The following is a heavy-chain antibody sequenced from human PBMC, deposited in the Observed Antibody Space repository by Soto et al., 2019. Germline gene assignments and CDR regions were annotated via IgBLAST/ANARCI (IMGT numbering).Heavy chain of an antibody. CDR2: ISGSGGST. V-gene: IGHV3-23*01. CDR1: GFTFSSYA. J-gene: IGHJ1*01. Sequence: EVQLLESGGGLVQPGGSLRLSCAASGFTFSSYAMNWVRQAPGKGLEWVSAISGSGGSTYYVDSVKGRFTLSRDNSQNPLSVHMYSLRAEDAAGYYWSKVWYRTCYGSCRWGLGSLGVFSS. D-gene: IGHD2-2*01. CDR3: SKVWYRTCYGSCR.